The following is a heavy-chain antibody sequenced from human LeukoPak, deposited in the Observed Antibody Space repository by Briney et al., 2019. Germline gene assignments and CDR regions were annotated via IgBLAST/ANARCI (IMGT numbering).Heavy chain of an antibody. V-gene: IGHV4-34*01. CDR2: INHSGST. Sequence: PSETMSLTCAAYCGSFSYYYCSLIRQPPGKVLELIGEINHSGSTNYNPSLQSRVTISVDTSKNQFSLKLSSVTAADTAVYYCARGQDYYDSSGYYWGYYYYMDVWGKGTTVTASS. CDR3: ARGQDYYDSSGYYWGYYYYMDV. CDR1: CGSFSYYY. D-gene: IGHD3-22*01. J-gene: IGHJ6*03.